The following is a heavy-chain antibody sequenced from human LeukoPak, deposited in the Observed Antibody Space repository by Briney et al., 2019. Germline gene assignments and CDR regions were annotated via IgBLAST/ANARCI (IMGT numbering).Heavy chain of an antibody. V-gene: IGHV3-66*02. Sequence: GGSLRLSCAASGFTFSSYEMNWVRQAPGKGLEWVSIIYSGGSTYYADSVKGRFTISRDNSKNTLYLQMNSLRTEDTAVYYCASPGNYFYYYNLDVWGKGTTVTVSS. J-gene: IGHJ6*03. CDR3: ASPGNYFYYYNLDV. CDR1: GFTFSSYE. CDR2: IYSGGST.